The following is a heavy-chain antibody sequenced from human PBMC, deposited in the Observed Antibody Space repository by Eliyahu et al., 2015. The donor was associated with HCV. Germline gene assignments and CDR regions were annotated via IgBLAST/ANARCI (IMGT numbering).Heavy chain of an antibody. CDR3: AKDMGSSWYQIDY. D-gene: IGHD6-13*01. CDR1: XFTFSSYA. J-gene: IGHJ4*02. Sequence: EVQVVESGGGLVQPGGSXRLSCAAXXFTFSSYAMTWVRQXPGKGLEWVSNIGGSGDYTYYADSVKGRFTISRDNFKNTVYLQMSSLRVEDTAVYYCAKDMGSSWYQIDYWGQGTLVTVSS. V-gene: IGHV3-23*04. CDR2: IGGSGDYT.